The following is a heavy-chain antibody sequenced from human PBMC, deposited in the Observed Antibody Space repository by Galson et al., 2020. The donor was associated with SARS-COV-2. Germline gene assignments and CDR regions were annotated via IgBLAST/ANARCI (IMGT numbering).Heavy chain of an antibody. J-gene: IGHJ6*02. Sequence: GESLKISCKGSGYSFTSYWIGWVRQMPGKGLEWMGIIYPGDSDTRYSPSFQGQVTISADKSISTAYLQWSSLKASDTAMYYCAVAPDTAMAHGVYYYGMDVWGQGTTVTVAS. CDR2: IYPGDSDT. V-gene: IGHV5-51*01. D-gene: IGHD5-18*01. CDR3: AVAPDTAMAHGVYYYGMDV. CDR1: GYSFTSYW.